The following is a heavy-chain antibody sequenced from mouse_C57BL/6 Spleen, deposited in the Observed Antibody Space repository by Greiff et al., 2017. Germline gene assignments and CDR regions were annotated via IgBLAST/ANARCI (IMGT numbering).Heavy chain of an antibody. Sequence: LQESGAELVRPGASVTLSCKASGYTFTDYEMHWVKQTPVHGLEWIGAIDPETGGTAYNQKFKGKAILTADKSSSTAYMELRSLTSEDSAVYYCKGLLPYYFDYWGQGTTLTVAS. V-gene: IGHV1-15*01. CDR3: KGLLPYYFDY. CDR1: GYTFTDYE. CDR2: IDPETGGT. J-gene: IGHJ2*01. D-gene: IGHD1-1*01.